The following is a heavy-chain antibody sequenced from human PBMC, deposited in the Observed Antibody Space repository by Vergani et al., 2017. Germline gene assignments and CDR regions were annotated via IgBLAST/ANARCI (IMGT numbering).Heavy chain of an antibody. J-gene: IGHJ4*02. V-gene: IGHV3-23*01. Sequence: EVQLLESGGGLVQPGGSLRLSCAASGFTFSSYAMSWVRQAPGKGLEWVSAISGSGGSTYYADSVKGRFTISRENSKNTLYLQMNSLRAEDTAVYYCAKVQGGVYCSGGSCYYFDYWGQGTLVTVSS. CDR3: AKVQGGVYCSGGSCYYFDY. CDR2: ISGSGGST. D-gene: IGHD2-15*01. CDR1: GFTFSSYA.